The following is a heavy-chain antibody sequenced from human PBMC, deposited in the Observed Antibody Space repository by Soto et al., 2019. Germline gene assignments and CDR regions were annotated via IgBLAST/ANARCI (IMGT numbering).Heavy chain of an antibody. CDR1: GGSIRDYF. J-gene: IGHJ6*02. CDR3: ARDRKLELPGNYYYYGMDV. Sequence: SETLSLTCSVSGGSIRDYFWTWIRQSPGRGLEWIGYISSSGTVKYNSSLKSRVTISLDRSRNQFSLKLSSVTVADTAVYFCARDRKLELPGNYYYYGMDVWGQGTTVTVSS. D-gene: IGHD1-7*01. V-gene: IGHV4-59*01. CDR2: ISSSGTV.